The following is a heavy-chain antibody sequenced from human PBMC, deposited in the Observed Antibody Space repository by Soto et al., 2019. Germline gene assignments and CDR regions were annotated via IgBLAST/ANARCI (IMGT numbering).Heavy chain of an antibody. CDR3: ARGQRGYCSSTSCSNWFDP. J-gene: IGHJ5*02. CDR1: GGSFSGYY. Sequence: SETLSLTCAVYGGSFSGYYWSWIRQPPGKGLEWIGEINHSGSTNYNPSLKSRVTISVDTSKNQFSLKLSSVTAADTAVYYCARGQRGYCSSTSCSNWFDPWGQGTLVTV. V-gene: IGHV4-34*01. D-gene: IGHD2-2*01. CDR2: INHSGST.